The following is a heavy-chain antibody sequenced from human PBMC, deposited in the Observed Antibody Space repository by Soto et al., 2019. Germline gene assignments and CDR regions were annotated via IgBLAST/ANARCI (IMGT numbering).Heavy chain of an antibody. Sequence: QVQLVESGGGVVQPGRSLRLSCAASGFTFSSYAMHWVRQAPGKGLEWVAVISYDGSTQYYADSMKGRFTISRGNSKNTLYLQMHTLRAGDTAVYYCAIQNSRRSYYFDYWGLGTLVTVPS. CDR1: GFTFSSYA. V-gene: IGHV3-30-3*01. D-gene: IGHD2-21*01. J-gene: IGHJ4*02. CDR2: ISYDGSTQ. CDR3: AIQNSRRSYYFDY.